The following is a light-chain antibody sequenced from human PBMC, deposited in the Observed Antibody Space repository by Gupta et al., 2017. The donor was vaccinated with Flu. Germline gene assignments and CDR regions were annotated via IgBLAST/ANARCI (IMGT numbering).Light chain of an antibody. CDR2: KDS. CDR3: QSADSSGTYV. V-gene: IGLV3-25*02. J-gene: IGLJ1*01. CDR1: ALPKQY. Sequence: SYELTQQPSVSVSPGQTARITCSGDALPKQYAYWYQQKPGQAPVLVIYKDSERPSGIPERFSGSSSGTTVTLTIGGVQAEDEADYYCQSADSSGTYVFGTGTKVTVL.